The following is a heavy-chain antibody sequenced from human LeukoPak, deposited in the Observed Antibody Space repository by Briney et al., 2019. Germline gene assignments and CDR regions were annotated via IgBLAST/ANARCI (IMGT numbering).Heavy chain of an antibody. CDR1: GGSISTYY. J-gene: IGHJ3*02. D-gene: IGHD5-18*01. CDR2: IDYRGST. Sequence: SETLSLTCTVSGGSISTYYWSWIRQPPGKGLEWIAYIDYRGSTTYNPSLRSRVTISVDTSRNQFSLKLSSVTAADTAAYYCARSRSGYSYDHAAFEIWGQGTVVTVSS. V-gene: IGHV4-59*01. CDR3: ARSRSGYSYDHAAFEI.